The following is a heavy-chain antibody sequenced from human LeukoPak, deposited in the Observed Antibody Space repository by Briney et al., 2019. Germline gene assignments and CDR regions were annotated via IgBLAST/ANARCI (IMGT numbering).Heavy chain of an antibody. CDR1: GGSISSSSYY. J-gene: IGHJ4*02. V-gene: IGHV4-39*07. D-gene: IGHD7-27*01. CDR3: ARDTNWGWDY. CDR2: IYYSGST. Sequence: SETLSLTCTVSGGSISSSSYYWGWIRRPPGKGLEWIGSIYYSGSTNYNPSLKSRVTISVDTSKNQFSLKLSSVTAADTAVYYCARDTNWGWDYWGQGTLVTVSS.